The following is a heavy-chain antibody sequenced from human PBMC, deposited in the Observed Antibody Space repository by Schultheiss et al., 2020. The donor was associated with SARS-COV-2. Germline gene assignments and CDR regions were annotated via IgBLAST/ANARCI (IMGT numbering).Heavy chain of an antibody. J-gene: IGHJ4*02. Sequence: ASVKVSCKASGYTFTYCSLHWLQQAPGQGLERMRWINPNSGGTNYAQKFQGRVTMTRDTSISTAYMELSRLRSDDTAVYYCATVRFLEWLPEAYWGQGTLVTVSS. CDR2: INPNSGGT. V-gene: IGHV1-2*02. D-gene: IGHD3-3*01. CDR3: ATVRFLEWLPEAY. CDR1: GYTFTYCS.